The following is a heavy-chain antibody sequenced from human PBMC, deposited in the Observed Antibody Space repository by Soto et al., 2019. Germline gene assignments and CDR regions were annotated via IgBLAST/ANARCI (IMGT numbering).Heavy chain of an antibody. J-gene: IGHJ4*02. CDR1: GYSFTSYW. Sequence: PGESLKISCKVSGYSFTSYWIGWVRQMPGKGLEWMGIIYPGDSDTRYSPSFQGQVTISADKSISTAYLQWSSLKASDTAMYYCARSIIVGATQYLIDYWGQGPLVTVSS. CDR2: IYPGDSDT. D-gene: IGHD1-26*01. CDR3: ARSIIVGATQYLIDY. V-gene: IGHV5-51*01.